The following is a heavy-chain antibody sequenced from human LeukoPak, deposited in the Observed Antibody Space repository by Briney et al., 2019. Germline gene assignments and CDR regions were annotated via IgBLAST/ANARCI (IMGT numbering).Heavy chain of an antibody. Sequence: SETLSLTCTVSGGSISGGYWSWIRQPPGRGLEWIGYVYTSGSTNYNPSLKGRVTISVDTSKSQFALKLSSVTAADTAVYYCAKSYFDYSTYYSYYFNLWGQGALVTVSP. V-gene: IGHV4-4*09. CDR3: AKSYFDYSTYYSYYFNL. CDR1: GGSISGGY. D-gene: IGHD4-11*01. CDR2: VYTSGST. J-gene: IGHJ4*02.